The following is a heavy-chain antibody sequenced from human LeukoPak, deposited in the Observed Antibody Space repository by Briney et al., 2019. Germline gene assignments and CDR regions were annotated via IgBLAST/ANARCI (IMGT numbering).Heavy chain of an antibody. Sequence: PSGTLSLTCTVPGGSISTSNWWNWVPQSPGKGLEWIGEIYHSGSTNYDPSLKSRVTISVDKSKNQFSLKLTSVTAADTAVYYCARGVYGEIDYWGQGTLVTVSS. V-gene: IGHV4-4*02. CDR1: GGSISTSNW. J-gene: IGHJ4*02. CDR2: IYHSGST. D-gene: IGHD1-26*01. CDR3: ARGVYGEIDY.